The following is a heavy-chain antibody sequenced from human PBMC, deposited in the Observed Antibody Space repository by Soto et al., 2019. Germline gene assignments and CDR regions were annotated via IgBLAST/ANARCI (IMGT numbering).Heavy chain of an antibody. V-gene: IGHV3-21*01. CDR1: GFTFSSYS. CDR3: ARDSTRTNGVCYHDY. CDR2: ISSSSSYI. J-gene: IGHJ4*02. Sequence: GESLKISCAASGFTFSSYSMNWVRQAPGKGLEWVSSISSSSSYIYYADSVKGRFTISRDNAKNSLYLQMNSLRAEDTAVYYCARDSTRTNGVCYHDYWGQGTLVTVSS. D-gene: IGHD2-8*01.